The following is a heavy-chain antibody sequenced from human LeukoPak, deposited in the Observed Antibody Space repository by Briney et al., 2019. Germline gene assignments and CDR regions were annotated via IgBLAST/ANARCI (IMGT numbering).Heavy chain of an antibody. J-gene: IGHJ5*02. D-gene: IGHD3-16*01. CDR2: INAGNGNT. Sequence: ASVKVSCKASGYTFTSYAMHWVRQAPGQRLEWMGWINAGNGNTEYSQKFQGRVTITTDTSASTAYMELSSLRSDDTAVYYCARKTRVRGGNWFDPWGQGTLVTVSS. CDR1: GYTFTSYA. CDR3: ARKTRVRGGNWFDP. V-gene: IGHV1-3*01.